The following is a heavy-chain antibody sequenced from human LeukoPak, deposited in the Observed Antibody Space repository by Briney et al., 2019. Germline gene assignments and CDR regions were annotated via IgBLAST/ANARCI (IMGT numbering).Heavy chain of an antibody. J-gene: IGHJ4*02. V-gene: IGHV4-34*01. Sequence: SETLSLTCAVYGGSFSGYYWSWIRQPPGKGLEWIWEINHSGSTNYNPSLKSRVTISVDTSKNQFSLKLSSVTAADTAVYYCARGGTTYYYGSGSYYNALASYWGQGTLVTVSS. CDR1: GGSFSGYY. D-gene: IGHD3-10*01. CDR3: ARGGTTYYYGSGSYYNALASY. CDR2: INHSGST.